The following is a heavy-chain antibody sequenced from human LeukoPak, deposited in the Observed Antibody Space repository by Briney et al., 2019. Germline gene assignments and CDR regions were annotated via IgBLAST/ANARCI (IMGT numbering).Heavy chain of an antibody. V-gene: IGHV1-69*05. D-gene: IGHD3-22*01. J-gene: IGHJ4*02. CDR1: GGTFSSYA. CDR2: IIPIFGTA. Sequence: GASVKVSCKASGGTFSSYAISWVRQAPGQGLEWMGGIIPIFGTANYAQKFQGRVTITTDESTSTAYMEPSSLRSEDTAVYYCARGTRGYDSSGYYYSIDYWGQGTLVTVSS. CDR3: ARGTRGYDSSGYYYSIDY.